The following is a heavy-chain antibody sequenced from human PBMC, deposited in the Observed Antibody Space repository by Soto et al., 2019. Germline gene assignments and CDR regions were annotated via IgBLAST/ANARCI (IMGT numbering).Heavy chain of an antibody. Sequence: EVQLLESGGGLVQPGGSLRLSCVASGFTFSSYAMSWVRQAPGRGLEWVSGISGTGTNTYYADSVKGRFTISRDNSKKTVYLQMNILRAEDTAVYFCAKDQIAVAGSTFDFWGHVTRVTVSS. V-gene: IGHV3-23*01. CDR1: GFTFSSYA. D-gene: IGHD6-19*01. J-gene: IGHJ4*01. CDR2: ISGTGTNT. CDR3: AKDQIAVAGSTFDF.